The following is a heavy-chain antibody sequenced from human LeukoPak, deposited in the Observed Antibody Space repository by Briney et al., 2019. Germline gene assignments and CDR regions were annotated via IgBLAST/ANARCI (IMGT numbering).Heavy chain of an antibody. V-gene: IGHV3-21*01. J-gene: IGHJ4*02. D-gene: IGHD6-6*01. CDR2: ISSSSSYI. CDR3: ASPSNGVYYFDY. Sequence: PGRSLRLSCEASGFIFDDYAMHWVRQAPGKGLEWVSSISSSSSYIYYADSVKGRFTISRDNAKNSLYLQMNSLRAEDTAVYYCASPSNGVYYFDYWGQGTLVTVSS. CDR1: GFIFDDYA.